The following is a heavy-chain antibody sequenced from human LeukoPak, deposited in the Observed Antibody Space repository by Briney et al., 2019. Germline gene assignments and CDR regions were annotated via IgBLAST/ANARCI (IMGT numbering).Heavy chain of an antibody. CDR1: GGTFSNSA. Sequence: SVKVSCKASGGTFSNSAISWVRQAPGQGLEWMGGIIPIFGTANYAQKFQGRVTITADESTSTAYMELSSLRSEDTAVYYCARETSSSWYAFDYWGQGTLVTVSS. CDR3: ARETSSSWYAFDY. V-gene: IGHV1-69*13. CDR2: IIPIFGTA. D-gene: IGHD6-13*01. J-gene: IGHJ4*02.